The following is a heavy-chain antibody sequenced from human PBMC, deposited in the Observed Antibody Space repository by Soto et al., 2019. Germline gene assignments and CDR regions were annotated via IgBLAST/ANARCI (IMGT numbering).Heavy chain of an antibody. Sequence: SVKVSCKASGGTFSSYAISWVRQSPGQGLEWMGGIIPIFGTANYAQKFQGRVTVTADESTSTAYMELSSLRSEDTAVYYCARDGDSSSSNPYYGMDVWGQGTTVTVSS. CDR1: GGTFSSYA. D-gene: IGHD6-6*01. J-gene: IGHJ6*02. V-gene: IGHV1-69*13. CDR3: ARDGDSSSSNPYYGMDV. CDR2: IIPIFGTA.